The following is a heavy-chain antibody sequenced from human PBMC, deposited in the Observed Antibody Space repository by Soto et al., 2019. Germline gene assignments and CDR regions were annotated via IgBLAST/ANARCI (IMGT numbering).Heavy chain of an antibody. CDR3: ARHGAYTFSENFDF. J-gene: IGHJ4*02. Sequence: PXESLKISFKGSGYNFGGYWISWVRQTPGKGLEWMGRIDPTGSSSNYNPSFEGHVTVSAEKSISTAYLEWSSLKTSDTAIYYCARHGAYTFSENFDFWGQGTLVTVSS. CDR2: IDPTGSSS. V-gene: IGHV5-10-1*01. D-gene: IGHD3-10*01. CDR1: GYNFGGYW.